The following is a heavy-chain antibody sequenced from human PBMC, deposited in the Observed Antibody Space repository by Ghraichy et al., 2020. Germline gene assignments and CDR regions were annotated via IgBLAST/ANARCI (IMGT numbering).Heavy chain of an antibody. J-gene: IGHJ6*02. V-gene: IGHV2-26*01. CDR1: GFSLSSPTMG. CDR2: IFSTDEK. D-gene: IGHD1-26*01. Sequence: SGPTLVKPTETLTLTCTVSGFSLSSPTMGVSWIRQPPGKALEWLAHIFSTDEKSYSTSLKNRLTISKDTSKSQVVLTVTDMDPVDTGTYYCARDSGNYIYYGMDVWGQGTTVTVSS. CDR3: ARDSGNYIYYGMDV.